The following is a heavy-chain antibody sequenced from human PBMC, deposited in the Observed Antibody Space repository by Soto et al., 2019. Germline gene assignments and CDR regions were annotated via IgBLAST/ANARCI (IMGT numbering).Heavy chain of an antibody. Sequence: GVSLRLSCAASGFTFDDYTMHWVRQAPGKGLEWVSLISWDGGSTYYADSVKGRFTISRDNSKNSLYLQMNSLRTEDTALYYCDRDQQYSRSPGSFDYWGQGTLATVSP. V-gene: IGHV3-43*01. J-gene: IGHJ4*02. CDR3: DRDQQYSRSPGSFDY. CDR2: ISWDGGST. D-gene: IGHD1-26*01. CDR1: GFTFDDYT.